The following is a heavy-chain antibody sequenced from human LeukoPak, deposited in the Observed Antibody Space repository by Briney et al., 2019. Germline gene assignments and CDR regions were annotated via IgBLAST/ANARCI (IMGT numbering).Heavy chain of an antibody. CDR1: GFTFSSYA. CDR2: ISYDGSNK. CDR3: AKDGYSGPDYFDY. D-gene: IGHD3-22*01. J-gene: IGHJ4*02. Sequence: PGGSLRLSCAASGFTFSSYAMPWVRQAPGKGLEWVAVISYDGSNKYYADSVKGRFTISRDNSKNTLYLQMNSLRAEDTAVYYCAKDGYSGPDYFDYWGQGTLVTVSS. V-gene: IGHV3-30-3*01.